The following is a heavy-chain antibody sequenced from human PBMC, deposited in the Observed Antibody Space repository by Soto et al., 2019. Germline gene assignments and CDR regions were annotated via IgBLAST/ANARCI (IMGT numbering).Heavy chain of an antibody. CDR1: GDSISSSNW. Sequence: QVQLQESGPGLVRPSGTLSLTCSVSGDSISSSNWWSWVRQSPGRGLEWIGEISHGESPKYNPSFESRITISEDESNNQFSLDLRSVTAADTAIYYCVRDYLGYGSGSFDHWGQGILVTVSS. CDR3: VRDYLGYGSGSFDH. V-gene: IGHV4-4*02. D-gene: IGHD6-19*01. CDR2: ISHGESP. J-gene: IGHJ4*02.